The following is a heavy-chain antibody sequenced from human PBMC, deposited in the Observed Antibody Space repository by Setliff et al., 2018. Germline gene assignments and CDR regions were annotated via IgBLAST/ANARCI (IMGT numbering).Heavy chain of an antibody. CDR1: GGSISSYY. CDR3: ARAGGGSSFTAYYYYYYMDV. J-gene: IGHJ6*03. Sequence: SETLSLTCTVSGGSISSYYWSWIRQPAGKGLEWIGRIYTSGSTNYNPSLKSRVTMSVDTSKNQFSLKLSSVTAADTAVYYCARAGGGSSFTAYYYYYYMDVWGKGTTVTGLL. CDR2: IYTSGST. D-gene: IGHD6-13*01. V-gene: IGHV4-4*07.